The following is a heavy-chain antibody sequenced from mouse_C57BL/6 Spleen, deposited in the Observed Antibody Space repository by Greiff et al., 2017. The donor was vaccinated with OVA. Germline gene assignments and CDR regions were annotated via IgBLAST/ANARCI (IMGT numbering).Heavy chain of an antibody. J-gene: IGHJ4*01. V-gene: IGHV1-22*01. Sequence: EVQLQQSGPELVKPGASVKMSCTASGYTFTDYNMHWVKQSHGKSLEWIGYINPNNGGTSYNQKFKGKATLTVNKSSSTAYMELRSLTSEDSAVYYCAIRDLYDCDYYAMDYWGQGTSVTVSS. CDR1: GYTFTDYN. CDR3: AIRDLYDCDYYAMDY. CDR2: INPNNGGT. D-gene: IGHD2-3*01.